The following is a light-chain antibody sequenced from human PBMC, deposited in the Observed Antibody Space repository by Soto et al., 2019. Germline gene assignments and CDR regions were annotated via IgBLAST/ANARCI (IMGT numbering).Light chain of an antibody. CDR1: ENINKW. Sequence: DIQMTQSPSTLSASVGDRVTITCRASENINKWLAWYQQRPGTVPKRLIYQASNLESGVPARFSGSGSGTDFTLTISSLQPEDFATYYCQHYKISTRYSFGQGTKVEIK. J-gene: IGKJ2*03. CDR2: QAS. V-gene: IGKV1-5*03. CDR3: QHYKISTRYS.